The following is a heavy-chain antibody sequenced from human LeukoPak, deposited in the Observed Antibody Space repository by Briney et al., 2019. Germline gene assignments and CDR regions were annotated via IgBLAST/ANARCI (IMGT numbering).Heavy chain of an antibody. CDR2: IKQDETEK. CDR3: ARGGEWLDPERTPVDY. J-gene: IGHJ4*02. CDR1: GFTFSNFW. V-gene: IGHV3-7*01. D-gene: IGHD6-19*01. Sequence: GALRLSCTASGFTFSNFWMGWVRQAPGKGLEWVANIKQDETEKFYLGSVKGRFTISRDNSKNTLYLQMNSLRAEDTAVYYCARGGEWLDPERTPVDYWGQGTLVTVSS.